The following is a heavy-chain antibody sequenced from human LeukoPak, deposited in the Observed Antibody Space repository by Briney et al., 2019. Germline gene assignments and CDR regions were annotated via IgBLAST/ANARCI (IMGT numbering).Heavy chain of an antibody. CDR1: GFTFENYW. V-gene: IGHV3-7*01. CDR2: IKQDGSVE. Sequence: PGGSLRLSCAASGFTFENYWMSWVRQVPRKGPEWVAHIKQDGSVEHYLDSVKGRFTISRDNAKKSLFLQMNSLIAEDTAVYYCARWAGVTDQWGQGTLVTVSP. D-gene: IGHD5-18*01. J-gene: IGHJ4*02. CDR3: ARWAGVTDQ.